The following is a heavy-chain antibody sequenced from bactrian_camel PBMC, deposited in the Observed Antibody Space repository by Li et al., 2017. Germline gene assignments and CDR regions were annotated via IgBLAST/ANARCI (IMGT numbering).Heavy chain of an antibody. D-gene: IGHD4*01. J-gene: IGHJ4*01. CDR1: GFTFSNYG. Sequence: QLVESGGGLVQPGGSLRLSCEASGFTFSNYGMNWVRQAPGKGLEWVSRINNGGGSTYYADSLKGRFTISRDNAKNTLYLQLNSLRPEDTAMYTCMVESAIATMKPSLCAVAGPDDFNYWGQGTQVTVS. CDR3: MVESAIATMKPSLCAVAGPDDFNY. CDR2: INNGGGST. V-gene: IGHV3S31*01.